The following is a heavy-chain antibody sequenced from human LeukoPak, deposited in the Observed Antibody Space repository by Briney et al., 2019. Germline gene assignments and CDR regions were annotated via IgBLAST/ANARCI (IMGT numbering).Heavy chain of an antibody. D-gene: IGHD1-1*01. V-gene: IGHV1-46*01. CDR1: GFTFTGYY. J-gene: IGHJ4*02. Sequence: PVASVKVSCKASGFTFTGYYMHWVRQAPGQGLEWMGIINPSGGSTSYAQKFQGRVTMTRDTSTSTVYMELSSLRSEDTAVYYCARDLTPSTTGTTVLTCWGQGTLVTVSS. CDR2: INPSGGST. CDR3: ARDLTPSTTGTTVLTC.